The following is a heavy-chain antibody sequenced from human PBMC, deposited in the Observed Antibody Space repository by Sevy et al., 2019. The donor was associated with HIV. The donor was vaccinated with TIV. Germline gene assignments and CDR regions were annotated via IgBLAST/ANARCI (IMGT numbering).Heavy chain of an antibody. CDR1: GFTFNKAW. CDR3: TTFWDHTDYQSRFDP. CDR2: VRSQTHGGTT. D-gene: IGHD4-17*01. Sequence: GGSLRLSCIVSGFTFNKAWMSWVRQAPGKGLEWVGHVRSQTHGGTTDYAAPVKGRFTISRDDSKNMVYLQMNSLKTEDTAVYYCTTFWDHTDYQSRFDPWGQGTLVTVSS. V-gene: IGHV3-15*05. J-gene: IGHJ5*02.